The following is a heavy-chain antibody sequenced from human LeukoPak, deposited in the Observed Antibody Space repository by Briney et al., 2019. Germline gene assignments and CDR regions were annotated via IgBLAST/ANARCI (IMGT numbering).Heavy chain of an antibody. D-gene: IGHD3-10*01. J-gene: IGHJ6*04. CDR1: GGSISSSSHY. V-gene: IGHV4-61*02. Sequence: SETLSLTCTVSGGSISSSSHYWSWIRQPAGKGLEWIGRIYTSGSTNYNPSLKCRVTMSVDTSKNQFSLKLSSVTAADTAVYYCARDVSGGRLGGLDVWGKGTTVTVSS. CDR2: IYTSGST. CDR3: ARDVSGGRLGGLDV.